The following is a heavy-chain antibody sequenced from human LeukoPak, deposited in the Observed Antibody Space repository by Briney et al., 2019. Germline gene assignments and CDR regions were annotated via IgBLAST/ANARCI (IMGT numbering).Heavy chain of an antibody. Sequence: GGSLRLSCAASGFTFSNYEMNWVRQAPGKGLEWVSCISSSGGTIYYADSVKGRFTISRDNAKNSLYLQMHSLRAEDTAVYYCASRPPPSRGPYDYWGQGTLVTVSS. J-gene: IGHJ4*02. CDR2: ISSSGGTI. CDR3: ASRPPPSRGPYDY. D-gene: IGHD3-10*01. V-gene: IGHV3-48*03. CDR1: GFTFSNYE.